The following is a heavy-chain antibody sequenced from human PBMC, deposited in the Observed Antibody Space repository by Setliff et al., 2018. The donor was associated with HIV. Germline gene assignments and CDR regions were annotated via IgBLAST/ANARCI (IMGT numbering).Heavy chain of an antibody. Sequence: ASVKVSYKASGYTFTSYYMHWVRQAPGQGLEWMGIINPSGGSTSYAQKFQGRVTMTRDTSTSTVYMELSSLRSEDTAVYYCARNTKAGTAIGYFQHWGQGTLVTVSS. CDR2: INPSGGST. D-gene: IGHD6-19*01. J-gene: IGHJ1*01. CDR3: ARNTKAGTAIGYFQH. V-gene: IGHV1-46*01. CDR1: GYTFTSYY.